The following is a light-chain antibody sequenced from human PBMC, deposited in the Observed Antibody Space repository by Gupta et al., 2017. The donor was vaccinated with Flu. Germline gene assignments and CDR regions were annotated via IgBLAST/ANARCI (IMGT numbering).Light chain of an antibody. V-gene: IGKV3-20*01. J-gene: IGKJ3*01. CDR3: QQYGSSPIFS. CDR2: GAS. Sequence: EIVLTQSPGTLSLSPGERAKLSCRASQRVRTSYLAWHQQKHGHAPMLLLYGASSRDTGIPAWCGGSGCGTAVSLTIIRREPEDVAVYYCQQYGSSPIFSFGHGTQVDIK. CDR1: QRVRTSY.